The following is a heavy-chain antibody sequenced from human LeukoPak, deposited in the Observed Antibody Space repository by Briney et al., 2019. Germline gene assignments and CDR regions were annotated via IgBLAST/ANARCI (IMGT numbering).Heavy chain of an antibody. D-gene: IGHD6-19*01. Sequence: GGSLRLSCAASGFSLTTYAMGWVRQAPGKGLEWVSYISSSGSTIYYADSVKGRFTISRDNAKNSLYLQMNSLRAEDTAVYYCARGSGWYEPYFDYWGQGTLVTVSS. CDR1: GFSLTTYA. CDR2: ISSSGSTI. CDR3: ARGSGWYEPYFDY. J-gene: IGHJ4*02. V-gene: IGHV3-48*04.